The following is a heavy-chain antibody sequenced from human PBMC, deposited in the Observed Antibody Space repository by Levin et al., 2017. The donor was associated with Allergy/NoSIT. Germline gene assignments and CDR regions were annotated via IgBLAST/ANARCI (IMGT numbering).Heavy chain of an antibody. D-gene: IGHD4-11*01. J-gene: IGHJ4*02. Sequence: GASVKVSCKGSGYSFSTYWIGWVRQMPGKGLEWMGIIYPGDSDPIYSPSFQGQVIISVDKSINTAYLQWNSLKASDTAMYYCGRRGDFSNYMYYLDYWGQGTLVTVS. V-gene: IGHV5-51*01. CDR1: GYSFSTYW. CDR2: IYPGDSDP. CDR3: GRRGDFSNYMYYLDY.